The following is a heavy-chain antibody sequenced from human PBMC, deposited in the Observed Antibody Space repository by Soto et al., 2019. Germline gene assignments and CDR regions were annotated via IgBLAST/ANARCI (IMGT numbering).Heavy chain of an antibody. V-gene: IGHV3-73*01. CDR3: TSTTAQFHLLSPRF. D-gene: IGHD2-2*01. CDR2: IRSKPNSYAT. CDR1: GFSFSGSA. J-gene: IGHJ6*02. Sequence: PGGSLRLSCAASGFSFSGSAMHWVRQASGKGLEWVGRIRSKPNSYATSYAASVGGRFTISRDDSKNTAYLQMNSLKTEDTAVYYCTSTTAQFHLLSPRFWGQGTTVTVSS.